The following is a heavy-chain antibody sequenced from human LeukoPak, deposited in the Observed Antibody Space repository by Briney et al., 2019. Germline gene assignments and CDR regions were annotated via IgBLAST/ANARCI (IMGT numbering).Heavy chain of an antibody. D-gene: IGHD6-19*01. CDR1: GFSFSSYD. CDR2: ITTAGGT. V-gene: IGHV3-13*01. J-gene: IGHJ5*02. CDR3: ARDRRSEKDSSGWYIWFDP. Sequence: GGSLRLSCAASGFSFSSYDMHWVRQATGKGLEWVSAITTAGGTYYPGSVKGRFTISRENAKNSLYLQMNSLRAEDTAVYYCARDRRSEKDSSGWYIWFDPWGQGTLVTVSS.